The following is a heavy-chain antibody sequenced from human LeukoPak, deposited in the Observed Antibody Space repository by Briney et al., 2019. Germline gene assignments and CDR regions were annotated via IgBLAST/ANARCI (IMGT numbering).Heavy chain of an antibody. Sequence: PSETLSLTCTVSGGSISSSSYYWGWIRQPPGKGLEWIGSIYYSGSTYHNPSLKSRVTISVDTSKNQFSLKVSSVTAADAAVYYCARLRTGAFDIWGQGTMVTVSS. CDR3: ARLRTGAFDI. V-gene: IGHV4-39*01. D-gene: IGHD1-14*01. J-gene: IGHJ3*02. CDR1: GGSISSSSYY. CDR2: IYYSGST.